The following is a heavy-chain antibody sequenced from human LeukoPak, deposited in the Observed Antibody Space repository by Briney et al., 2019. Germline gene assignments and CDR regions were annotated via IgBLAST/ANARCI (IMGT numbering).Heavy chain of an antibody. J-gene: IGHJ5*02. Sequence: PGGSLRLSCAASGFTFSDYYMSWIRQAPGKGLEWVSYISSSSSTIYYADSVKGRFTISRDNAKNSLYLQMNSLRAEDTAVYYCARDRGTSFGSGRYYWFDPWGQGTLVTVSS. D-gene: IGHD3-10*01. CDR1: GFTFSDYY. CDR2: ISSSSSTI. V-gene: IGHV3-11*04. CDR3: ARDRGTSFGSGRYYWFDP.